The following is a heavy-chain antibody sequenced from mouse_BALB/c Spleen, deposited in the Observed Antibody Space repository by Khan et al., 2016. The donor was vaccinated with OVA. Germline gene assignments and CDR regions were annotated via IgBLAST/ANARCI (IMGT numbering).Heavy chain of an antibody. CDR3: ARLIYSGYDRYAMDY. V-gene: IGHV2-3*01. D-gene: IGHD2-2*01. J-gene: IGHJ4*01. CDR2: IWGDGNT. CDR1: GFALTSYG. Sequence: QVQLKESGPGLVAPSQSLSITCSVSGFALTSYGVSWIRQPPGKGLEWLGIIWGDGNTTFHSALRSRLSISRDDSTSQVSFVLNSLQADDTATYSCARLIYSGYDRYAMDYWGQGTSVTVSS.